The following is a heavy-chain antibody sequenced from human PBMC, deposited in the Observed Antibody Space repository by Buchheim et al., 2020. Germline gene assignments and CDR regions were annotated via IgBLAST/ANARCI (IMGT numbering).Heavy chain of an antibody. CDR2: IYYSGST. CDR3: ARVGRGGYCSGGGCYSDY. V-gene: IGHV4-59*01. J-gene: IGHJ4*02. Sequence: QLQLQESGPGLVKPSETLSLTCTVSGGSISSYYWNWVRQPPGKGLEWIGYIYYSGSTNYNPSLQSRVTIPVDPSKNQFSLKLSSVTAADTAVYYCARVGRGGYCSGGGCYSDYWGQGT. CDR1: GGSISSYY. D-gene: IGHD2-15*01.